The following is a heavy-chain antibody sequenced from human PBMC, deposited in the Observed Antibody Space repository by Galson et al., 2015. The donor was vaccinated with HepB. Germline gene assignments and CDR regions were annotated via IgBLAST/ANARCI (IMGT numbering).Heavy chain of an antibody. V-gene: IGHV3-66*01. D-gene: IGHD4-23*01. CDR1: GFTFSSNY. Sequence: SLRLSCAASGFTFSSNYMSWVRQAPGKGLEWVSVIYSGGSTYYADSVKGRLTISRDNSKNTLYLQMNSLRAEDTAVYYCAKDRPVVTPDYWGQGTLVTVSS. CDR3: AKDRPVVTPDY. CDR2: IYSGGST. J-gene: IGHJ4*02.